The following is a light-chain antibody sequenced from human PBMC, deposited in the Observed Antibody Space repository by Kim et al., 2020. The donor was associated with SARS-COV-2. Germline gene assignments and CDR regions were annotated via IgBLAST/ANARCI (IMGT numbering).Light chain of an antibody. J-gene: IGLJ3*02. V-gene: IGLV7-43*01. CDR2: STN. CDR3: FLYYGGAWV. Sequence: PGATVPLTCASSTGAVTSTYYPNWFQQKPGQAPRSLIYSTNNKHSWTPARFSGSLLGGKAALTLSGVQPEDEAEYHCFLYYGGAWVFGGGTQLTVL. CDR1: TGAVTSTYY.